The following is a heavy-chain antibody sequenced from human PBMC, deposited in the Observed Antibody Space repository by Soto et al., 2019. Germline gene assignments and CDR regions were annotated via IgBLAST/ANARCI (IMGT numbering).Heavy chain of an antibody. Sequence: QVQLVQSGAEVKKPGASVRVSCKASGYTFTHYYIHWVRQAPGQGLEWMGIINPNGGITTYAQKTRAAFSTTGDTYMSTVLLELSSLSSEASAVYCCVASVNSARAFDFWGQGTLVTVSS. J-gene: IGHJ4*02. D-gene: IGHD5-18*01. CDR3: VASVNSARAFDF. V-gene: IGHV1-46*01. CDR2: INPNGGIT. CDR1: GYTFTHYY.